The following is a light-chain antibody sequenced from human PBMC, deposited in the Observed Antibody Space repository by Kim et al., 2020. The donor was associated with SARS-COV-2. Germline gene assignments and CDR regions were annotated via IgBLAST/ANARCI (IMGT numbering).Light chain of an antibody. CDR2: DAS. J-gene: IGKJ4*01. CDR3: QQRDYWPLT. Sequence: LSPGERATHSCRASQSISTYLAWYQQKLGQAPRLLIYDASKRATGIPARFSGSGSGTDFTLTISSLEPEDFAVYYCQQRDYWPLTFGGGTKVDIK. V-gene: IGKV3-11*01. CDR1: QSISTY.